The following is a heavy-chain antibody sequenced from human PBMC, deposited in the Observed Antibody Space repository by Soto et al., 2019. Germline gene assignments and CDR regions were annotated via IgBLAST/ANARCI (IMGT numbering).Heavy chain of an antibody. CDR3: ATDEVDY. CDR1: GFNFGNNW. V-gene: IGHV3-74*01. J-gene: IGHJ4*02. CDR2: MNSDGRTT. Sequence: PGGSLRLSCAASGFNFGNNWMHWVRQAPGKGLEWVSRMNSDGRTTNYADSVKGRFTVSRDNAKNTLYLQMNSLRAEDTAVYYCATDEVDYWGPGPLVTVSS.